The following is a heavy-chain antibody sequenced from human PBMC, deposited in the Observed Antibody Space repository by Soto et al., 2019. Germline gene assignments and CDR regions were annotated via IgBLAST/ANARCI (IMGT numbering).Heavy chain of an antibody. CDR2: ISSSGSTI. D-gene: IGHD1-1*01. V-gene: IGHV3-48*03. CDR3: ARDVLGSPHGWNPHAFDI. J-gene: IGHJ3*02. Sequence: PGVSLSLSCAASGFTFSSYEMNWVRQAPGKGLEWVSYISSSGSTIYYADSVKGRFTISRDNAKNSLYLQMNSLRAEDTAVYYCARDVLGSPHGWNPHAFDIWGQGTMVTVSS. CDR1: GFTFSSYE.